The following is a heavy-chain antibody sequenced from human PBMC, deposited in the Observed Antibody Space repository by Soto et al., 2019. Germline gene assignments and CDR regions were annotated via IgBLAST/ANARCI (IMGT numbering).Heavy chain of an antibody. CDR2: MNPNSGNT. D-gene: IGHD4-17*01. CDR3: ARGDSGYYARFDY. Sequence: QVQLVQSGAEVKKSGASVKVSCKASGYTFTSHDINWVRQATGQGLEWMGWMNPNSGNTGYAQKFQGRVTITRNTSISTAYMELSSLRSEDTAGYYCARGDSGYYARFDYWGQGTLVTFSS. V-gene: IGHV1-8*01. CDR1: GYTFTSHD. J-gene: IGHJ4*02.